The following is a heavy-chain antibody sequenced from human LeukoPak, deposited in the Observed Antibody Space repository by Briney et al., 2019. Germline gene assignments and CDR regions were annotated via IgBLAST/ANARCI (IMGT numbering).Heavy chain of an antibody. Sequence: GGSLRLSCAASGFTFSGYEMNWVRQAPGKGLEWVSYISRSGTIISYADSVKGRFTISRDNAKNSLYLQMNSLRDEDTAVYYCVRWDSRGYCGDYWGQGTLVTVSS. J-gene: IGHJ4*02. CDR2: ISRSGTII. CDR3: VRWDSRGYCGDY. V-gene: IGHV3-48*03. D-gene: IGHD3-22*01. CDR1: GFTFSGYE.